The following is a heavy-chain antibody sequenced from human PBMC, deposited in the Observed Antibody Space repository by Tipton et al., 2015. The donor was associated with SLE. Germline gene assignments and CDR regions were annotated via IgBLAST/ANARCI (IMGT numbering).Heavy chain of an antibody. CDR1: GGSISSYY. V-gene: IGHV4-59*01. D-gene: IGHD1-1*01. CDR3: ARDNTVTGTTVY. Sequence: TLSLTCAVYGGSISSYYWSWIRQPPGKGLEWIGYIYYSGSTNYNPSLWGRVTISIDTSKNQFSLKLSSVTAADTAIYYCARDNTVTGTTVYWGQGTPVTVSS. J-gene: IGHJ4*02. CDR2: IYYSGST.